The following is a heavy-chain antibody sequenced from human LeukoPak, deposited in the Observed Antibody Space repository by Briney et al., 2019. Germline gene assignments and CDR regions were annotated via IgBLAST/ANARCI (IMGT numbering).Heavy chain of an antibody. J-gene: IGHJ4*02. CDR1: GGSFSGYY. V-gene: IGHV4-34*01. CDR3: ARGTYYDFWSGYRSFDY. CDR2: INRSGST. D-gene: IGHD3-3*01. Sequence: SETLSLTCAVYGGSFSGYYWSWIRQPPGKGLEWIGEINRSGSTNYNPSLKSRVTISVDTSKNQFSLKLSSVTAADTAVYYCARGTYYDFWSGYRSFDYWGQGTLVTVSS.